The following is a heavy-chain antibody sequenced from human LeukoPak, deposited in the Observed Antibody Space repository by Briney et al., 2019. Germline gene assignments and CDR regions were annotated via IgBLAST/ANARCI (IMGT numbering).Heavy chain of an antibody. CDR2: IWYDGSNK. CDR1: GFTFSSYG. V-gene: IGHV3-33*01. CDR3: ARDGPYDFWSGYYTYYFDY. J-gene: IGHJ4*02. Sequence: GGSLRLSCAASGFTFSSYGMHWVRQAPGKGLEWVAVIWYDGSNKYYADSVKGRFTISRDNSKNTLYLQMNSLRAEDTAVYYCARDGPYDFWSGYYTYYFDYWGQGTLVTVSS. D-gene: IGHD3-3*01.